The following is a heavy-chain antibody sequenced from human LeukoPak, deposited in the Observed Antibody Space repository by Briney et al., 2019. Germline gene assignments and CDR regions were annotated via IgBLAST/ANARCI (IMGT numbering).Heavy chain of an antibody. V-gene: IGHV1-69*13. CDR1: GGTLSSYA. D-gene: IGHD6-19*01. Sequence: ASVKVSCKASGGTLSSYAISWVRQAPGQGLEWMGGIIPIFGTANYAQKFQGRVTITADESTSTAYMELSSLRSEDTAVYYCARTAYSSGWYRDDYWGQGTLVTVSS. CDR2: IIPIFGTA. CDR3: ARTAYSSGWYRDDY. J-gene: IGHJ4*02.